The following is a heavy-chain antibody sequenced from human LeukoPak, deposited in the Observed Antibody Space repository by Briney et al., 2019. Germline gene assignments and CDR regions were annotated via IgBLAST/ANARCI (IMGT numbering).Heavy chain of an antibody. V-gene: IGHV1-2*02. Sequence: ASVKVSCKASGYTFSDFYTHWVRQAPGQGLEYVGWITPKSGDTYSPQRFQGRVTMTRDASISTAYMELSSPRSDDTAVYFCARVRLADERAWAYWGQGTLVTVSS. CDR1: GYTFSDFY. J-gene: IGHJ4*02. CDR3: ARVRLADERAWAY. CDR2: ITPKSGDT. D-gene: IGHD3-3*02.